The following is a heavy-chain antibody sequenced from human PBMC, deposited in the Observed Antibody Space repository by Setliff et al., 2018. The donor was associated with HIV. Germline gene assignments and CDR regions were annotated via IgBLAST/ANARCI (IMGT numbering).Heavy chain of an antibody. Sequence: PSETLSLTCTVSGGSISGHYWSWIRQPPGRGLEWIGYIYSSGSTNFNPPLQSRVTISVDTSKNQFSLKLSSVTAADTAVYYCARHSGVASPNWFDPWGQGTLVTAPQ. CDR3: ARHSGVASPNWFDP. J-gene: IGHJ5*02. V-gene: IGHV4-4*09. CDR1: GGSISGHY. CDR2: IYSSGST. D-gene: IGHD3-10*01.